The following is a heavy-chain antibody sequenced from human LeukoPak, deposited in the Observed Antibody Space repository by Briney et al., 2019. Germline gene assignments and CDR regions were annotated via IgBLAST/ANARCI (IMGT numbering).Heavy chain of an antibody. CDR1: GFTFSSYW. J-gene: IGHJ5*02. V-gene: IGHV3-7*03. Sequence: GGSLRLSCAASGFTFSSYWMSWVRQAPGKGLEWVANIKQDGGENYYVDSVKGRFTISRDNAKNSLYLQMNSLRAEDTALDYCARKMGHWFDPWGQGTLVTVSS. D-gene: IGHD2-8*01. CDR2: IKQDGGEN. CDR3: ARKMGHWFDP.